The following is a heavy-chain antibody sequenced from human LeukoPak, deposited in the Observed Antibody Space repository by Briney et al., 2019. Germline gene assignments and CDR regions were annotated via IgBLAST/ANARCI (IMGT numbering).Heavy chain of an antibody. Sequence: ASVKVSCKASGYTFTSYDINWVRQATGQGLEWMGWMNPNSGNTGYAQKFQGRVTMTRNTSISTAYMELSSLRSEDTAVYYCARASRHEDCGGDCYSTAYWGQGTLVTVSS. CDR3: ARASRHEDCGGDCYSTAY. CDR2: MNPNSGNT. J-gene: IGHJ4*02. D-gene: IGHD2-21*02. CDR1: GYTFTSYD. V-gene: IGHV1-8*01.